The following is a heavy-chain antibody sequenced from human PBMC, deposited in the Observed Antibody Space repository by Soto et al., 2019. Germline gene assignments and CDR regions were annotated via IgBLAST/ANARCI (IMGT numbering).Heavy chain of an antibody. CDR2: IRETGNT. V-gene: IGHV3-23*01. CDR3: AKQQMGVIRALDY. Sequence: EVQLLQSGGGLEQPGGSLRLSCAASGFTFSNYAMSWIRQAPGKGLEWVSTIRETGNTYYADSVRGRFATSRDNSENTLYLQMSSLRAEDTAVYYCAKQQMGVIRALDYWGQGTRVTVSS. J-gene: IGHJ4*02. D-gene: IGHD1-26*01. CDR1: GFTFSNYA.